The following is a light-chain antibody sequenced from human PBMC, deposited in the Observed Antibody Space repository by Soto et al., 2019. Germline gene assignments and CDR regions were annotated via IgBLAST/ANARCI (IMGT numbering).Light chain of an antibody. Sequence: QSALTQPASVSGSPGQSITISCTGTSSDVGSYNHVSWYQRHPGKAPKFMIYEVSQRPSGVSNRFSGSKSGNTASLTISGLQADDEANYYCCSYAGDSTWVFGGGTKLTVL. CDR2: EVS. V-gene: IGLV2-23*02. J-gene: IGLJ3*02. CDR1: SSDVGSYNH. CDR3: CSYAGDSTWV.